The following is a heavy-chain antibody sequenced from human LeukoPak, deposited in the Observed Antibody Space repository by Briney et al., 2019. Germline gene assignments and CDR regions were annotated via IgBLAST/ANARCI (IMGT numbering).Heavy chain of an antibody. V-gene: IGHV4-34*01. J-gene: IGHJ5*02. CDR1: GESFSGYF. CDR2: INHSGST. D-gene: IGHD2-2*02. Sequence: SETLSLTCTVYGESFSGYFWTWIRQPPGKGLEWLGEINHSGSTNYNPSLKSRVTMSVDTSRNQFSLKLSSVTAADTAVYFCARGSRCSSTSCYSGLTWFDPWGQGTLVTVSS. CDR3: ARGSRCSSTSCYSGLTWFDP.